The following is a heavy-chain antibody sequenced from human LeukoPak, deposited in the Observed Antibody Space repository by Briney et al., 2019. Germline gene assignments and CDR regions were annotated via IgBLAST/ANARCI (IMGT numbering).Heavy chain of an antibody. CDR2: ISGGGGST. CDR3: AKGGKWDVTPFDY. D-gene: IGHD1-26*01. V-gene: IGHV3-23*01. J-gene: IGHJ4*02. CDR1: GFPFTSYS. Sequence: GGSLRLSFAAPGFPFTSYSMNWVRPAPGKGLGWVSTISGGGGSTYYADSVKGRFTISRDNSKNTLYLQVNSLRAEDTAVYYCAKGGKWDVTPFDYWGQGTLVTVSS.